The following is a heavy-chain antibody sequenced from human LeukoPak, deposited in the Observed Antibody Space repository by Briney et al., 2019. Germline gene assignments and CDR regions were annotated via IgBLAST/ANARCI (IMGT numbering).Heavy chain of an antibody. Sequence: SETLSLTCTVSGGSISSYYWSWIRQPPGKGLEWIGEINHSGSTNYNPSLKSRVTISVDTSKNQFSLKLSSVTAADTAVYYCARSGNYDFWSGRLYYYYMDVWGKGTTVTVSS. D-gene: IGHD3-3*01. CDR1: GGSISSYY. CDR2: INHSGST. CDR3: ARSGNYDFWSGRLYYYYMDV. V-gene: IGHV4-34*01. J-gene: IGHJ6*03.